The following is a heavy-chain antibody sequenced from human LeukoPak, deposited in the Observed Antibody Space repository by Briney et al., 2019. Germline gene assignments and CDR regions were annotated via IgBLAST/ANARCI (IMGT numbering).Heavy chain of an antibody. D-gene: IGHD2-2*01. V-gene: IGHV3-74*01. CDR2: INSDGSST. CDR3: ARDHCSSTSCSRAFAFDI. J-gene: IGHJ3*02. CDR1: GFTFSSYW. Sequence: PGGSLRLSCAASGFTFSSYWMHWVRHAPGKGLVWVSRINSDGSSTSYADSVKGRFTISRDNAKNTLYLQMNSLRAEDTAVYYCARDHCSSTSCSRAFAFDIWGQGTMVTVSS.